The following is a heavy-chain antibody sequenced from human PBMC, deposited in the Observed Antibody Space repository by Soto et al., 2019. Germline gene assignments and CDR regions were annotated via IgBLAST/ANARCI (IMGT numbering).Heavy chain of an antibody. CDR2: IYHSGST. Sequence: SETLSLTCAVYGGSFSGYYWSWIRQPPGKGLEWIGEIYHSGSTNYNPSLKSRVTISVDRSKNQFSLKLSSVTAADTAVYYCARVNYYYGMDVWGQGTTVTVSS. CDR1: GGSFSGYY. V-gene: IGHV4-34*01. J-gene: IGHJ6*02. CDR3: ARVNYYYGMDV.